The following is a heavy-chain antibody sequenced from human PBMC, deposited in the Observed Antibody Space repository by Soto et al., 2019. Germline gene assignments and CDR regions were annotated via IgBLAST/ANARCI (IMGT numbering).Heavy chain of an antibody. CDR2: ITHGGST. J-gene: IGHJ6*02. V-gene: IGHV4-34*01. D-gene: IGHD3-3*01. CDR1: GGSFSSYS. Sequence: SETLSLTCGVYGGSFSSYSWTGLRQSPGKGLEWIGEITHGGSTDYNPALKSRLVMSVDTSKNQFSLRVTSVTAADAAVYFCARARFDSWSHIYYGLDVWGQGTTVTVSS. CDR3: ARARFDSWSHIYYGLDV.